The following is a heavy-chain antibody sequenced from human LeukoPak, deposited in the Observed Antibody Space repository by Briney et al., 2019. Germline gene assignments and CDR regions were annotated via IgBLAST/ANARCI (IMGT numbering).Heavy chain of an antibody. CDR2: IYHSGST. Sequence: PSETLSLTCTVSGYSISSGYYWGWIRQPPGKGLEWIGSIYHSGSTYYNPSLKSRVTISVDTSKNQFSLKLSSVTAADTAVYFCARVNWVPDYWGQGTLVTVSS. J-gene: IGHJ4*02. V-gene: IGHV4-38-2*02. D-gene: IGHD7-27*01. CDR1: GYSISSGYY. CDR3: ARVNWVPDY.